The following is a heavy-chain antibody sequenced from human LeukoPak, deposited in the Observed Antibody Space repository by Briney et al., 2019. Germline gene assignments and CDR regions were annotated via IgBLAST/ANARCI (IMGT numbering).Heavy chain of an antibody. V-gene: IGHV1-2*02. J-gene: IGHJ4*02. Sequence: ASVKVSCKASGYTFTGYYMHWVRQAPGQGLEWMGWINPNSGGTNYAQKFQGRVTMTRDTFISTAYMELSRLRSDDTAVYYCAREGRWLPQKAVHGNDYWGQGTLVTVSS. D-gene: IGHD5-24*01. CDR1: GYTFTGYY. CDR3: AREGRWLPQKAVHGNDY. CDR2: INPNSGGT.